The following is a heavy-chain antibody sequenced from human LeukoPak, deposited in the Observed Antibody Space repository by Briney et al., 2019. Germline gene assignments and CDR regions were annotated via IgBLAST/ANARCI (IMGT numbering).Heavy chain of an antibody. CDR1: GFIFGSYW. D-gene: IGHD5-18*01. V-gene: IGHV3-48*01. J-gene: IGHJ4*02. Sequence: PGGSLRLSCAASGFIFGSYWMSWVRQAPGKGLEWVSYISSSSSTIYYVDSVKGRFTISRDNAKNSLYLQMNSLRAEDTAVYYCARLGYSYGHTYFDYWGQGTLVTVSS. CDR2: ISSSSSTI. CDR3: ARLGYSYGHTYFDY.